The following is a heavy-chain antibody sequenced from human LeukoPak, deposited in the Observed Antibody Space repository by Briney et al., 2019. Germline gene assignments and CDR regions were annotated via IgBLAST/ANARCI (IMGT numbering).Heavy chain of an antibody. Sequence: GRSLRLSCAGSGFTLSSHGMHWVRQAPGKGLEWVSVIGSDGHTKYYADSVRGRFTTSRESSDNTLYLEMSSLRDEDTAVYYCAKGRDNSVYSYFEYWGQGTLVTVSS. D-gene: IGHD3-22*01. CDR3: AKGRDNSVYSYFEY. CDR2: IGSDGHTK. CDR1: GFTLSSHG. J-gene: IGHJ4*02. V-gene: IGHV3-30*18.